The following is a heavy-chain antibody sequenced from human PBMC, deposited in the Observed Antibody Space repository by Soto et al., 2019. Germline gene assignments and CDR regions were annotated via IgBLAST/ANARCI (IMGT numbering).Heavy chain of an antibody. CDR2: IYYSGST. CDR3: ARSSGYYYGDFDY. CDR1: GGSISSGGYY. Sequence: QVQLQESGPGLVKPSQTLSLTCTVSGGSISSGGYYWSWIRQHPGKGLEWIGYIYYSGSTYYNPSHNSRVTISVDTSKNQFALKMSSVPAADTAVYYCARSSGYYYGDFDYWGQGTLVTVSS. V-gene: IGHV4-31*03. J-gene: IGHJ4*02. D-gene: IGHD3-22*01.